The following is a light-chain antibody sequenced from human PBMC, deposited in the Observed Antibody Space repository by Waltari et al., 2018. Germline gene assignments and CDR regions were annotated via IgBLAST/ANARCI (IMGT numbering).Light chain of an antibody. CDR2: VNSDGSH. V-gene: IGLV4-69*01. Sequence: QLVLTQSPSASAPLGASVKLTCTTSSGPSSNIIARPPPKPEKGTRYLMKVNSDGSHSKGDEIPDRFAASSSGADRYLTISTVQSEDEADYYCQTGGHGTWVFGGGTKLTVL. CDR3: QTGGHGTWV. CDR1: SGPSSNI. J-gene: IGLJ3*02.